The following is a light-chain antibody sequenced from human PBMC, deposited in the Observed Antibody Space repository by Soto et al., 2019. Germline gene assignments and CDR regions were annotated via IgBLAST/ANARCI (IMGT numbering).Light chain of an antibody. CDR2: GAS. CDR1: QSLGSN. CDR3: QQYNNWPQA. Sequence: EIGMTQSPGTLSVSPGERATLSCRASQSLGSNLAWYQQKPGQAPRLLSYGASTRATGIPARFSGSGSGTEFTLTISSLQSEDFAVYYCQQYNNWPQAFGQGTKV. V-gene: IGKV3-15*01. J-gene: IGKJ1*01.